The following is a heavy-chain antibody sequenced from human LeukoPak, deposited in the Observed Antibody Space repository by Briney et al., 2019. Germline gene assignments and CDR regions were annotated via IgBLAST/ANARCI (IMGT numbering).Heavy chain of an antibody. CDR2: INWNGGST. J-gene: IGHJ6*03. V-gene: IGHV3-20*04. Sequence: PGGFLRLSCAASGFTFDDYGMSWVRQAPGKGLEWVSGINWNGGSTGYADSVKGRFTISRDNAKNSLYLQMNSLRAEDTAVYYCRNYCSSTSCYPTYYYYYMDVWGKGTTVTVSS. D-gene: IGHD2-2*01. CDR1: GFTFDDYG. CDR3: RNYCSSTSCYPTYYYYYMDV.